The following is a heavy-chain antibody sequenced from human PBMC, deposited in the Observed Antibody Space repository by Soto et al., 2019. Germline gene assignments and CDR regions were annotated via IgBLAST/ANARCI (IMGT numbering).Heavy chain of an antibody. CDR1: GFILSSYS. CDR2: ISSSSSTI. CDR3: VRGGAFKIDY. V-gene: IGHV3-48*02. J-gene: IGHJ4*02. Sequence: EVQLVESGGRLVQPGGSLRLSCAASGFILSSYSMNWARQAPGKGLEWVSYISSSSSTIYYADSVKGRFTISRDNAKNSLYLQMNSLRDEDTAVYYCVRGGAFKIDYWGQGTLVTVSS. D-gene: IGHD3-16*01.